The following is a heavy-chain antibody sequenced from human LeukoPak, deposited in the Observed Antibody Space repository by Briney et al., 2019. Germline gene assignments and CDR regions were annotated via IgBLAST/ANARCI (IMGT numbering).Heavy chain of an antibody. Sequence: GASVKVSCKASGGTFSSYAISWVRQAPGQGLEWMGGIIPIFGTANYAQKFQGRVTITTDESTSTAYMELNSLRSEDTAVYYCARVEAYCGGDCYSFGAFDIWGQGTMVTVSS. J-gene: IGHJ3*02. D-gene: IGHD2-21*02. CDR1: GGTFSSYA. V-gene: IGHV1-69*05. CDR2: IIPIFGTA. CDR3: ARVEAYCGGDCYSFGAFDI.